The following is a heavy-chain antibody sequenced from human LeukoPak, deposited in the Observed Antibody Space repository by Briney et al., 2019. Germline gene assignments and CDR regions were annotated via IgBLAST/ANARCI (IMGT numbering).Heavy chain of an antibody. D-gene: IGHD5-24*01. CDR2: IKQDGSVI. J-gene: IGHJ3*02. CDR3: TGDEGWTFDI. CDR1: GFSFSTHW. V-gene: IGHV3-7*01. Sequence: GGSLRLSCAASGFSFSTHWMSWFRQAPGKGLEWVALIKQDGSVIHYVDSVKGRFTISRDNAKNSLSLQMNSLRADDTAVYYCTGDEGWTFDIWGQGTKVTVSS.